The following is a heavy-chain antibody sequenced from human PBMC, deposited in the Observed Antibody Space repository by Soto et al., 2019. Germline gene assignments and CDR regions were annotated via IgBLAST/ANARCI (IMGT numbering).Heavy chain of an antibody. CDR2: IWYDGSNK. CDR1: GFTFSSYG. J-gene: IGHJ2*01. D-gene: IGHD1-26*01. CDR3: ARGQWELPVPYWYFVL. V-gene: IGHV3-33*01. Sequence: QVQLVESGGGVGQPGRSLRLSCAASGFTFSSYGMHWVRQAPGKGLEWVAVIWYDGSNKYYADSVKGRFTISRDNSKNTLYLQMNSLRTEDTAVYYCARGQWELPVPYWYFVLWGRGTLVTVSS.